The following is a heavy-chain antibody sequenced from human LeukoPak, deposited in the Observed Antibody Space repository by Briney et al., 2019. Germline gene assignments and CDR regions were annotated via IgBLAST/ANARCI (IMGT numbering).Heavy chain of an antibody. J-gene: IGHJ4*02. CDR3: ARSRITMVRGVSYFDY. CDR1: GFTFSSYD. V-gene: IGHV3-13*01. CDR2: IGTAGDT. Sequence: GGSLRLSRAASGFTFSSYDMHWVRQATGKGLEWVSAIGTAGDTYYPGSVKGRFTISRENAKNSLYLQMNSLRAGDTAVYYCARSRITMVRGVSYFDYWGQGTLVTVSS. D-gene: IGHD3-10*01.